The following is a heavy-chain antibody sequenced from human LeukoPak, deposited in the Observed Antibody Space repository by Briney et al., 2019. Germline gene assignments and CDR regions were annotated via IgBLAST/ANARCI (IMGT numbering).Heavy chain of an antibody. CDR2: ISWNSGSI. J-gene: IGHJ4*02. CDR3: AKDSDILTGYPVSYFDY. V-gene: IGHV3-9*01. CDR1: GFTFDDYA. D-gene: IGHD3-9*01. Sequence: GGSLRLSCAASGFTFDDYAMHWVRQAPGKGLEWVSGISWNSGSIGYADSVKGRLTISRDNAMNSLYLQMNSLRAEDTALYYCAKDSDILTGYPVSYFDYWGQGTLVTVSS.